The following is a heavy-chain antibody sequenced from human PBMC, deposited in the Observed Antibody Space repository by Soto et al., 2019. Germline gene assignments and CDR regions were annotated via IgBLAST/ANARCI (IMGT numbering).Heavy chain of an antibody. CDR1: GYNFLKYL. CDR3: ARPIEGSFGMDV. D-gene: IGHD3-16*02. J-gene: IGHJ6*02. Sequence: GESLKISCKASGYNFLKYLVAWVRQVPGKGLEWVGNIYPGDSDTRYSPSFQGHVTISADKSITTAYLQWNSLEASDAGMYFCARPIEGSFGMDVWGRGTTVTVSS. V-gene: IGHV5-51*01. CDR2: IYPGDSDT.